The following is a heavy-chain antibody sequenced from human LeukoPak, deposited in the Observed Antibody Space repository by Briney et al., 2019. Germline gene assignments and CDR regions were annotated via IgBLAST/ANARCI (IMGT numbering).Heavy chain of an antibody. CDR3: AKGSLGSWYYFDY. Sequence: PGGDPRTFFSAPWVTFGTSANRWGRPAPGEGAGGGSTFGRSGSDTYYSDSVKGRFTIFRDNSKNTLYLQMNSLRDEDTAVYYCAKGSLGSWYYFDYWGQGTLVTVSS. D-gene: IGHD6-13*01. CDR1: WVTFGTSA. CDR2: FGRSGSDT. J-gene: IGHJ4*02. V-gene: IGHV3-23*01.